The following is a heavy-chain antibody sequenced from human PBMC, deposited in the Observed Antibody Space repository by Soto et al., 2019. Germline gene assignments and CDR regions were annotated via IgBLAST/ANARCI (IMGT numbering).Heavy chain of an antibody. Sequence: SLRLFFVAAGFIFSDYAMHWARQAPGKGLEWVALISPAGTNQYYADSAKGRFTISRDNSKNTLYLQMNSLRPEDTGLYYCARENSRISPRLFQHWGHGTLVTVSS. CDR2: ISPAGTNQ. D-gene: IGHD6-6*01. CDR3: ARENSRISPRLFQH. CDR1: GFIFSDYA. V-gene: IGHV3-30-3*01. J-gene: IGHJ1*01.